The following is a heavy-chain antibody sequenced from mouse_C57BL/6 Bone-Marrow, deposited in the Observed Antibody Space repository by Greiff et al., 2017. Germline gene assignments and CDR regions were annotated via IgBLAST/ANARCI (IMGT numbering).Heavy chain of an antibody. CDR3: ARSRWLLLNAMDY. CDR1: GYTFTSYG. D-gene: IGHD2-3*01. Sequence: VQLQQSGAELARPGASVKLSCKASGYTFTSYGISWVKQRTGQGLEWIGEIYPRSGNTYYNEKFKGKATLTADKSSSTAYMELSSLTSEDSAVYYCARSRWLLLNAMDYWGQGTSVTVSS. CDR2: IYPRSGNT. J-gene: IGHJ4*01. V-gene: IGHV1-81*01.